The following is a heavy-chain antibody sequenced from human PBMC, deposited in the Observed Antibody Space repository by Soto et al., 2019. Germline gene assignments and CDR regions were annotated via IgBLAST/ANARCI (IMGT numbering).Heavy chain of an antibody. Sequence: EVQLVESGGGLVQPGGSLRLSCAASEFTFSSYWMHWVRQAPGKGLVWVSRIKSDGSGTYYADSVKGRLTISRDNAKNTLYLQMNSLRAEDTAVYYCARGDGDYYDGNGYLGRHWGQGTLVTVSS. CDR1: EFTFSSYW. CDR2: IKSDGSGT. V-gene: IGHV3-74*01. D-gene: IGHD3-22*01. J-gene: IGHJ4*02. CDR3: ARGDGDYYDGNGYLGRH.